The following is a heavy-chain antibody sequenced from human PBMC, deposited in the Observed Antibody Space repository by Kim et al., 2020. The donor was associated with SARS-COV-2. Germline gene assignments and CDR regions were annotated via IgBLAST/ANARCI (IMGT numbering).Heavy chain of an antibody. CDR2: SNHSGTT. J-gene: IGHJ4*02. Sequence: SNHSGTTNYNPTLKSRVTIAVDTSKNQFSLKLSSVTAADTAVYYCARPPDWGQGTLVTVSS. CDR3: ARPPD. V-gene: IGHV4-34*01.